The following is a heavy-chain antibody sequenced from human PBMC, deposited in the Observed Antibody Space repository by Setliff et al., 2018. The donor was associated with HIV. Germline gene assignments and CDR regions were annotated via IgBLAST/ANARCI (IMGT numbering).Heavy chain of an antibody. CDR3: ARGYGGTYYSDSSGYYYKVDAFDI. CDR2: IFYGGRT. J-gene: IGHJ3*02. D-gene: IGHD3-22*01. Sequence: SETLSLTCTVSGGSISTSSFSWGWVRQSPGRGLEWIGSIFYGGRTYYNPSLRSRLTMSVDTSKIQSSLELRSLTAADTAVYYCARGYGGTYYSDSSGYYYKVDAFDIWGQGTVVNVSS. CDR1: GGSISTSSFS. V-gene: IGHV4-39*07.